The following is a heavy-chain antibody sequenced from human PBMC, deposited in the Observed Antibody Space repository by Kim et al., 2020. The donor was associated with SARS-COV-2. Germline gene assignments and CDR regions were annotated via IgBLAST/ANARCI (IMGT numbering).Heavy chain of an antibody. CDR1: GFTFSSYS. CDR2: ISTSSTYI. D-gene: IGHD3-22*01. V-gene: IGHV3-21*01. J-gene: IGHJ4*01. Sequence: GGSLRLSCAASGFTFSSYSMNWVRQAPGKGLEWVSSISTSSTYIYYADSVKGRFTISRDNAKKSLYLQLDSRRAEDKAVYYCARWHNYYESSVVFDYWG. CDR3: ARWHNYYESSVVFDY.